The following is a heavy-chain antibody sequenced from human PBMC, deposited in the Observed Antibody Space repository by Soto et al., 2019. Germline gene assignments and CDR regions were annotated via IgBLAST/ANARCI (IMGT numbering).Heavy chain of an antibody. CDR3: ARALRGYSGYWDPRPYYFDY. CDR1: GGSISSGGYY. J-gene: IGHJ4*02. V-gene: IGHV4-31*03. D-gene: IGHD5-12*01. Sequence: SETLSLTCTVSGGSISSGGYYWSWIRQHPGKGLEWIGYIYYSGSTYYNPSLKSRVTISVGTSKNQFSLKLSSVTAADTAVYYCARALRGYSGYWDPRPYYFDYWGQGTLVTVSS. CDR2: IYYSGST.